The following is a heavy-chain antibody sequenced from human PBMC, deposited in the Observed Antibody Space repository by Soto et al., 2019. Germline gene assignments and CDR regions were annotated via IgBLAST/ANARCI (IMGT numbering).Heavy chain of an antibody. CDR1: GFRFSRFW. CDR3: ARLYSSSWYGDLYYYYYGMDV. D-gene: IGHD6-13*01. Sequence: GGSLRLSCAASGFRFSRFWMSWVRLAPGKGLEWVANIKEDGSVRYHADSVKGRFTIPRDNARDSLHLQMNSLRAEDTAVYYCARLYSSSWYGDLYYYYYGMDVWGQGTTVTVSS. J-gene: IGHJ6*02. V-gene: IGHV3-7*03. CDR2: IKEDGSVR.